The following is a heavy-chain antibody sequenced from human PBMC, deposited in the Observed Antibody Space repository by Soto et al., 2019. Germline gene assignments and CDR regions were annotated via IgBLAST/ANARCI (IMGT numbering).Heavy chain of an antibody. CDR1: GGTFSSYA. D-gene: IGHD7-27*01. J-gene: IGHJ2*01. V-gene: IGHV1-69*12. CDR3: ARASRLGIGHWYFDL. CDR2: IIPIFGTA. Sequence: QVQLVQSGAEVKKPGSSVKVSCKASGGTFSSYAISWVRQAPGQGLEWMGGIIPIFGTATYAQKIQGRATITAVESTSRGYMELSSLRSEDTGVYYCARASRLGIGHWYFDLWGRGTLVTVSS.